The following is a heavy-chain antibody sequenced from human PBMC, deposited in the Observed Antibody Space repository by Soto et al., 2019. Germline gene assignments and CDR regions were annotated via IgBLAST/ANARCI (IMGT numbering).Heavy chain of an antibody. J-gene: IGHJ6*02. CDR1: GGTFSSYT. V-gene: IGHV1-69*02. CDR2: IIPILGIA. D-gene: IGHD6-19*01. Sequence: QVQLVQSGAEVKKPGSSVKVSCKASGGTFSSYTISWVRQAPGQGLEWMGRIIPILGIANYAQKFQGRVTITADKSTSTAYRELSSLRSEDTAVYYCAREGIAVAGTQYYYGMDVWGQGTTVTVSS. CDR3: AREGIAVAGTQYYYGMDV.